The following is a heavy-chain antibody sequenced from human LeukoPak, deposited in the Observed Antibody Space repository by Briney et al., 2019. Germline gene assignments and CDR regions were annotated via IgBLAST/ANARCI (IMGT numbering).Heavy chain of an antibody. CDR3: ARDRGIIAAAHQDDGDY. CDR1: GFTFSSYS. Sequence: PGGSLRLSCAASGFTFSSYSMNWVRQAPGKGLEWVSSISSSSSYIYYADSVKGRFTISRDNAKNSLYLQMNSLRAEDTAVYYCARDRGIIAAAHQDDGDYWGQGTLVTVSS. V-gene: IGHV3-21*01. D-gene: IGHD6-25*01. CDR2: ISSSSSYI. J-gene: IGHJ4*02.